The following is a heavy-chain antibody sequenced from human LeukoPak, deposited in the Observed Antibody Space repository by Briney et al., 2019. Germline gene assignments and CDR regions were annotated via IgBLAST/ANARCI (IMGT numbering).Heavy chain of an antibody. CDR2: IYTSGST. D-gene: IGHD6-19*01. CDR1: GGSISSGSYY. V-gene: IGHV4-61*02. Sequence: SETLSLTCTVSGGSISSGSYYWSWIRQPAGTGLEWIGRIYTSGSTNYNPSLKSRVTISVDTSKNQFSLKLSSVTAADTAVYYCARDPSLWEQWPYFDYWGQGTPVTVSS. J-gene: IGHJ4*02. CDR3: ARDPSLWEQWPYFDY.